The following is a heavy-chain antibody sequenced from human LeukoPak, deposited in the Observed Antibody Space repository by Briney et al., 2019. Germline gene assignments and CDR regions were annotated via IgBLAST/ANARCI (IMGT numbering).Heavy chain of an antibody. Sequence: GGSLRLSCAASGFTFSSYGMHWVRQAPGKGLEWVAVISSDGSNKYYADSVQGRFTISRDNSKNTLYLQMNSLRAEDTAVYYCAKAPRPYSGSYWGFDYWGQGTLVTVSS. J-gene: IGHJ4*02. CDR2: ISSDGSNK. CDR3: AKAPRPYSGSYWGFDY. CDR1: GFTFSSYG. D-gene: IGHD1-26*01. V-gene: IGHV3-30*18.